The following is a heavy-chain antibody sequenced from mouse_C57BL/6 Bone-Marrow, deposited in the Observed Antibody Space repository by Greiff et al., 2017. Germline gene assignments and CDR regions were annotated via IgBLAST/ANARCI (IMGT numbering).Heavy chain of an antibody. V-gene: IGHV1-22*01. CDR3: ARRDYGSSDY. CDR2: INPNNGGT. Sequence: EVHLVESGPELVKPGASVKMSCKASGYTFTDYNMHWVKQSHGKSLEWIGYINPNNGGTSYNQKFKGKATLTVNKSSSTAYMELRSLTSEDSAVYYCARRDYGSSDYWGQGTTLTVSS. CDR1: GYTFTDYN. J-gene: IGHJ2*01. D-gene: IGHD1-1*01.